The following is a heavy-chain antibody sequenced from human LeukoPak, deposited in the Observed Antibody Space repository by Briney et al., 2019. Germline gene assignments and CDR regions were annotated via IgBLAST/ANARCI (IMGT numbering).Heavy chain of an antibody. Sequence: ASVKVSCQASGGTFSRYAISWVRQAPGQGLEWMGWISSSSGNTNYAQKFQDRVTMTTDKYTSTAYMELRSLRSDDTAVYYCAREHPHFGELWNDYWGQGTPVTVSS. CDR1: GGTFSRYA. J-gene: IGHJ4*02. V-gene: IGHV1-18*01. CDR2: ISSSSGNT. D-gene: IGHD3-10*01. CDR3: AREHPHFGELWNDY.